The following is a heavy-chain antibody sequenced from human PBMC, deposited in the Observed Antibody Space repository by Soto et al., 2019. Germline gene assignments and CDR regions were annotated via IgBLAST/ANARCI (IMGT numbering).Heavy chain of an antibody. CDR3: AKSGSSSWYLDY. V-gene: IGHV3-30*18. J-gene: IGHJ4*02. D-gene: IGHD6-13*01. Sequence: QVQLVESGGGVVQPGRSLRLSCAASGFTFSSYGMHWVRQAPGKGLEWVAVISYDGSNKYYADSVKGRFTISRDNSKNTLYLQMNSLRAEDTAVYYCAKSGSSSWYLDYWGQGTLGTVSS. CDR1: GFTFSSYG. CDR2: ISYDGSNK.